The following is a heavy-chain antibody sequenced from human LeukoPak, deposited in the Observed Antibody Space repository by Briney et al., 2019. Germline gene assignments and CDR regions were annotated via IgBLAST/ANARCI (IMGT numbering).Heavy chain of an antibody. Sequence: PGRSLRLSCGASGFTFSSYGMHWVRQAPGKGLEWVAVIWYDGSNKYYADSVKGRFTISRDNSKNTLYLQMNSLRAEDTAVYYCARGEGSYSAHFDYWSQGTLVTVSS. D-gene: IGHD1-26*01. V-gene: IGHV3-33*01. CDR2: IWYDGSNK. CDR3: ARGEGSYSAHFDY. CDR1: GFTFSSYG. J-gene: IGHJ4*02.